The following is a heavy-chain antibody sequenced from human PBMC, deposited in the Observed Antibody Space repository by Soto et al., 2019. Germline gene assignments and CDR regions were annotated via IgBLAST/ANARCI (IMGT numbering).Heavy chain of an antibody. CDR3: ARMASFGSLNWFDP. CDR2: MNPGSGDT. D-gene: IGHD5-18*01. Sequence: ASVKVSCKASGYIFTNNDVSWVRQATGQGLEWMGWMNPGSGDTGYAQKFQGRVTMTRNIAIATAYMELSSLRADDTAIYYCARMASFGSLNWFDPWGQGTLVTVSS. CDR1: GYIFTNND. V-gene: IGHV1-8*01. J-gene: IGHJ5*02.